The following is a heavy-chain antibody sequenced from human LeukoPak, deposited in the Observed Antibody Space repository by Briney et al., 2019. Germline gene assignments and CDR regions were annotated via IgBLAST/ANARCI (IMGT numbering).Heavy chain of an antibody. Sequence: SETLSLTCTVSGGSISSSSYSWGWIRQPPGKGLEWIGSIYYSGSTYYNPSLKSRVTISVDTSKNQFSLKLSSVTAADTAVYYCAYGSGIRRFDYWGQGTLVTVSS. V-gene: IGHV4-39*01. CDR1: GGSISSSSYS. J-gene: IGHJ4*02. CDR3: AYGSGIRRFDY. D-gene: IGHD3-10*01. CDR2: IYYSGST.